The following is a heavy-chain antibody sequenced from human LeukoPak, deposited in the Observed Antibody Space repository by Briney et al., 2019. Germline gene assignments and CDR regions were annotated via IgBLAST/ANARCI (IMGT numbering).Heavy chain of an antibody. Sequence: GGSLRLSCAASGFTVSSNYMSWVRQAPGKGLEWVSVIYSGGSTYYADSVKGRFTISRHNSKNTLYLQMNSLRAEDTAVYYCARPMGGDSSGYYFFYIFDYWGQGTLVTVSS. D-gene: IGHD3-22*01. V-gene: IGHV3-53*04. J-gene: IGHJ4*02. CDR3: ARPMGGDSSGYYFFYIFDY. CDR1: GFTVSSNY. CDR2: IYSGGST.